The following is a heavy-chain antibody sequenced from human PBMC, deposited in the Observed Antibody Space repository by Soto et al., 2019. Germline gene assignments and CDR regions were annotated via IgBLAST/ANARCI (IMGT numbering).Heavy chain of an antibody. CDR1: GASISSSNW. J-gene: IGHJ4*02. Sequence: QVQLQESGPGLVKPSGTLSLTCAVSGASISSSNWWSWVRQPPGKGLEWIGEIYNRGSTNYNPSLKTRPTAAVDKSKNQYSLHLSSVTAADTAVYYCAIGSYSRNVDYWGQGTLVTVSS. CDR3: AIGSYSRNVDY. D-gene: IGHD6-13*01. V-gene: IGHV4-4*02. CDR2: IYNRGST.